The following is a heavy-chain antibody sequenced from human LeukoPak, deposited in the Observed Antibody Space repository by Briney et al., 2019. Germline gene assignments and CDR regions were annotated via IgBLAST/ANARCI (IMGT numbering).Heavy chain of an antibody. D-gene: IGHD3-10*01. J-gene: IGHJ4*02. CDR1: GFTFGDYA. Sequence: GGSLRLSCTASGFTFGDYAMSWVRQAPGKGLEWVGFIRSKAYGGTTEYAASVKGRFTISRDDSKSIAYLQMNSLKTEDTAVYYCKSFAYYGSGSYYNLFDYWGQGTLVTVSS. CDR3: KSFAYYGSGSYYNLFDY. CDR2: IRSKAYGGTT. V-gene: IGHV3-49*04.